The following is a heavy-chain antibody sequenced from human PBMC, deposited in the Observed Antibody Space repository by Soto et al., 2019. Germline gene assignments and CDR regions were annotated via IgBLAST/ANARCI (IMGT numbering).Heavy chain of an antibody. J-gene: IGHJ4*02. CDR2: IYHSGGT. CDR3: ARDPTAHGSSSYFDS. CDR1: GGSISSSNW. V-gene: IGHV4-4*02. D-gene: IGHD3-10*01. Sequence: QLQESGPGLVKPSGTLFLSCAVSGGSISSSNWWNWVRQPPGKGLEWIGEIYHSGGTKYNPSLKSRVSISVDKSKNQFSLSLNSVTAADTAVYYCARDPTAHGSSSYFDSWGQGTLVTVSS.